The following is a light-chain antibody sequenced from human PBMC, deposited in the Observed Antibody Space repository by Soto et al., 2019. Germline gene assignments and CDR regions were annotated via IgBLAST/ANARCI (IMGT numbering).Light chain of an antibody. J-gene: IGLJ1*01. CDR2: QDS. CDR3: QAWDSSTAGV. CDR1: KLGDKY. V-gene: IGLV3-1*01. Sequence: SYELTQPPSVSVSPGQTASLTCSGDKLGDKYACWYQKKPGQSPVLVIYQDSKRPSGIPERFFGSNSGNTATLTISGTQAMDKADYYCQAWDSSTAGVFGTGSKGTVL.